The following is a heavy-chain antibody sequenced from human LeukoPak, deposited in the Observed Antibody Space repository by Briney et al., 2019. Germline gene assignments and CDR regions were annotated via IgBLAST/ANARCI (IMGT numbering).Heavy chain of an antibody. CDR2: ISPNRGGT. CDR3: ARDEGITGTTSWFDP. J-gene: IGHJ5*02. V-gene: IGHV1-2*02. CDR1: GYTFIGYY. Sequence: GASVKVSCKASGYTFIGYYMHWVRQAPGQGLEWMGWISPNRGGTNYAQKFQGRVTMTRDTSISTAYMELSRLRSDDTAVYYCARDEGITGTTSWFDPWGQGTLVTVSS. D-gene: IGHD1-7*01.